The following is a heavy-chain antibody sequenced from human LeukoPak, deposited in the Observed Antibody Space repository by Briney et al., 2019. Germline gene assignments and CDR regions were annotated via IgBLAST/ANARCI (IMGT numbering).Heavy chain of an antibody. Sequence: GGSLRLSCAASGFTFSSYSMNWVRQAPGKGLEWVSSISSGSSYIYYADSVKGRFTISRDNAKNSLYLQMNSLRAEDTAVYYCAREDIAGPLDYWGQGTLVTVSS. CDR1: GFTFSSYS. CDR3: AREDIAGPLDY. J-gene: IGHJ4*02. D-gene: IGHD5-12*01. CDR2: ISSGSSYI. V-gene: IGHV3-21*01.